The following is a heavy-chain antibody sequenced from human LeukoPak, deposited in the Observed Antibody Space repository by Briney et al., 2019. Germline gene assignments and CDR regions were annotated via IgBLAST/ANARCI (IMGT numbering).Heavy chain of an antibody. V-gene: IGHV3-23*01. CDR2: ISGSGGST. CDR1: GFTFSSYA. D-gene: IGHD6-19*01. CDR3: AKDFEQSTRAEYFHH. Sequence: GGSLRLSCAASGFTFSSYAMSWVRQAPGKGLEWVSAISGSGGSTYYADSVKGRFTISRDNSKNTLYLQMNDLRAEDTAVYYCAKDFEQSTRAEYFHHWGQGTLVTVSS. J-gene: IGHJ1*01.